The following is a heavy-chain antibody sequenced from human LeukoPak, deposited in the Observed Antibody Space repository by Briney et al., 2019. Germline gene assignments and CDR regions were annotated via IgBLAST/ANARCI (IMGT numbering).Heavy chain of an antibody. CDR1: GYTFTGYY. CDR2: LNPDTGST. CDR3: ARESFSGSGGLNWFAP. D-gene: IGHD3-10*01. J-gene: IGHJ5*02. Sequence: ASVKVSCKASGYTFTGYYIHWVRHAPGQGLEWMGGLNPDTGSTNYAQKFQARVIMTRDTSINTAYMELRRLRYDDTAMYFCARESFSGSGGLNWFAPWGQGTLVTVSA. V-gene: IGHV1-2*02.